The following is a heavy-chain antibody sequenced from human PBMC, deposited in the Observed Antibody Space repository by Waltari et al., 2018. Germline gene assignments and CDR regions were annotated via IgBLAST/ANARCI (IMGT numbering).Heavy chain of an antibody. V-gene: IGHV4-38-2*01. Sequence: QVQLQESGPGLVKPSETLSLTCAVSGYSISSGYYWGWIRQPPGKGLEWIGSIYHRGSTNYNPSVKSRFTISVDTSKNQFSLKLSSVTAADTAVYYCARHPGPTHYYYGMDVWGQGTTVTVSS. CDR1: GYSISSGYY. CDR2: IYHRGST. J-gene: IGHJ6*02. CDR3: ARHPGPTHYYYGMDV.